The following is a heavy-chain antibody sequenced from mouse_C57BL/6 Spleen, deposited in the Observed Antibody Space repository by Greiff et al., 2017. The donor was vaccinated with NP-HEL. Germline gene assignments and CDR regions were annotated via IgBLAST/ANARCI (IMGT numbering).Heavy chain of an antibody. V-gene: IGHV1-81*01. Sequence: QVQLQQSGAELARPGASVKLSCKASGYTFTSYGISWVKQRTGQGLEWIGVIYPRSGNTYYNEKFKGKATLTADKSSSTAYMELRSLTSEDSAVYFCASPMITTTHYYAMDYWGQGTSVTVSS. CDR3: ASPMITTTHYYAMDY. J-gene: IGHJ4*01. CDR1: GYTFTSYG. D-gene: IGHD2-4*01. CDR2: IYPRSGNT.